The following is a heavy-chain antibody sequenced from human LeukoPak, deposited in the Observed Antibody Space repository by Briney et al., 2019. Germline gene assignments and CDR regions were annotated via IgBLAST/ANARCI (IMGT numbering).Heavy chain of an antibody. D-gene: IGHD3-16*02. Sequence: PGGSLRLSCAASGFTFSSYWMSWVRQAPGKGLEWVANIKQDGSEKYYVDSVKGRFTISRDNAKNSLYLQMNSLRAEDTAVYYCAREEAYYDYVWGSYRPYFDYWGQGTLVTVSS. V-gene: IGHV3-7*01. J-gene: IGHJ4*02. CDR3: AREEAYYDYVWGSYRPYFDY. CDR1: GFTFSSYW. CDR2: IKQDGSEK.